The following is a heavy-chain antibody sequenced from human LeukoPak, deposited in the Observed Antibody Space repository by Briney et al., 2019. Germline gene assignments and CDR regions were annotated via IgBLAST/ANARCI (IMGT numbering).Heavy chain of an antibody. D-gene: IGHD1-26*01. J-gene: IGHJ4*02. CDR3: AGGRVGDY. V-gene: IGHV3-23*01. CDR1: GFTFSSYP. Sequence: GGSLRLSCAASGFTFSSYPMSWVRQAPGKGLECVSGISGSGGSTYYADSVKGRFTISRDNSKNTLYLHMNSPRAEDTAVYYCAGGRVGDYWGQGALVTVSS. CDR2: ISGSGGST.